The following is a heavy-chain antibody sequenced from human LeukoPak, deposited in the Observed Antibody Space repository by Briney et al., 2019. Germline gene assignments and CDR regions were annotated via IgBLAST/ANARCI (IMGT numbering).Heavy chain of an antibody. D-gene: IGHD1-26*01. CDR1: GFIFSSYW. CDR2: ISGSGGST. Sequence: GGSLRLSCAVSGFIFSSYWMNWVRQAPGKGLEWVSAISGSGGSTYYADSVKGRFTISRDNSKNTLYLQMNSLRAEDTAVYYCAKIMGATSPNYYYYYGMDVWGQGTTVTVSS. CDR3: AKIMGATSPNYYYYYGMDV. V-gene: IGHV3-23*01. J-gene: IGHJ6*02.